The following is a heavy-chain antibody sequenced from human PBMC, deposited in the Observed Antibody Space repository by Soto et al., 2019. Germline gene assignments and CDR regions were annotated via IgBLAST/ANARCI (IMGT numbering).Heavy chain of an antibody. CDR1: GFTFSNYD. CDR2: ITTAGDT. CDR3: ARELHGGSYGTDV. J-gene: IGHJ6*02. Sequence: EVQLVESGGGLVQPGGSLRLSCAASGFTFSNYDMHWVRQVTGKGLEWVSGITTAGDTYYPGSVKGRFTISREKAKNSLYLQMNNLSAGDTAVYYCARELHGGSYGTDVWGQGTTVTVSS. V-gene: IGHV3-13*01.